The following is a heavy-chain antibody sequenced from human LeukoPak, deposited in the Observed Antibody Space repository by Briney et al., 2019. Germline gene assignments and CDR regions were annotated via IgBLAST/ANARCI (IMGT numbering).Heavy chain of an antibody. CDR2: IYSGGST. CDR1: GFTVSSNY. V-gene: IGHV3-53*01. CDR3: AKTVSGSYSYRGGDY. D-gene: IGHD3-16*02. Sequence: PGGSLRLSCAASGFTVSSNYMSWVRQAPGKGLEWVSVIYSGGSTYYAGSVKGRFTMSRDNSRNMLYLQMNSLRDEDTAKYYCAKTVSGSYSYRGGDYWGQGTLVTVSS. J-gene: IGHJ4*02.